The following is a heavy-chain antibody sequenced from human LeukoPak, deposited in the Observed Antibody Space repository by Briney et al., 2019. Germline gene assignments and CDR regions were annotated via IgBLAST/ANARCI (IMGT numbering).Heavy chain of an antibody. J-gene: IGHJ4*02. Sequence: GGSLRLSCAASGYTLSSYWMSWVRQAPGKGGEWVANIKQDGSEKYYVDSVKGRFTISRDNAKNSLYLQMNSLRAEDTAVYYCARDTHFWTAQYFDYWGQGTLVTVSS. CDR1: GYTLSSYW. V-gene: IGHV3-7*01. CDR3: ARDTHFWTAQYFDY. CDR2: IKQDGSEK. D-gene: IGHD3/OR15-3a*01.